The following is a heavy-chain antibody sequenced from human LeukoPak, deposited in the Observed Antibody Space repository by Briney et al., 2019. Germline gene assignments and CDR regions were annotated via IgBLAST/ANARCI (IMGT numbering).Heavy chain of an antibody. Sequence: SETLSLTCAVYGGSFSGYDWSWIRQPPGKGLEWIGEINHSGSTNYNPSLKSRVTISVDTSKNQFSLKLSSVTAAHTAVYYCARARGVGGYSYGLPYNWFDPWGQGTLVTVSS. CDR1: GGSFSGYD. V-gene: IGHV4-34*01. CDR2: INHSGST. J-gene: IGHJ5*02. CDR3: ARARGVGGYSYGLPYNWFDP. D-gene: IGHD5-18*01.